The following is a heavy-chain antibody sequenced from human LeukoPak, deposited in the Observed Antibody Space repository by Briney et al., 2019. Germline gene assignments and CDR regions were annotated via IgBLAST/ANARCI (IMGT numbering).Heavy chain of an antibody. CDR3: ARSRIQLRFEP. D-gene: IGHD5-18*01. V-gene: IGHV4-59*01. CDR2: IYYSGST. J-gene: IGHJ5*02. Sequence: SETLSLTCTVSGGSISSYYWSWIRQPPGKGLEWIGYIYYSGSTNYNPSLKSRVTISVDTSKNQFSLKLSSVTAADTAVYYCARSRIQLRFEPWGQGTLVTVSS. CDR1: GGSISSYY.